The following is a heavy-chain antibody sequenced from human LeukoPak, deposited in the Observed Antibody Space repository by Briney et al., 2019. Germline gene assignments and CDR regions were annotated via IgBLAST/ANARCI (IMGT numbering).Heavy chain of an antibody. CDR3: AKGSDSSGWYGSDY. J-gene: IGHJ4*02. D-gene: IGHD6-19*01. V-gene: IGHV3-7*03. CDR1: GFTFSSYW. Sequence: GGSLRLSCAASGFTFSSYWMSWVRQAPGKGLEWVANIKQDGSEKYYVDSVKGRFTISRDSAKNSLYLQMNSLRAEDTALYYCAKGSDSSGWYGSDYWGQGTLVTVSS. CDR2: IKQDGSEK.